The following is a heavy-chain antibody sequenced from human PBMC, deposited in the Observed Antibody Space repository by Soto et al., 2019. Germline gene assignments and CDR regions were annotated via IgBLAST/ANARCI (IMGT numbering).Heavy chain of an antibody. D-gene: IGHD3-22*01. CDR3: AKALITMIVVVSY. CDR2: ISYDGSNK. Sequence: QVQLVESGGGVVQPGRSPRLSCAASGFTFSSYGMHWVRQAPGKGLEWVAVISYDGSNKYYADSVKGRFTISRDNSKNTLYLQMNSLRAEDTAVYYCAKALITMIVVVSYWGQGTLVTVSS. CDR1: GFTFSSYG. J-gene: IGHJ4*02. V-gene: IGHV3-30*18.